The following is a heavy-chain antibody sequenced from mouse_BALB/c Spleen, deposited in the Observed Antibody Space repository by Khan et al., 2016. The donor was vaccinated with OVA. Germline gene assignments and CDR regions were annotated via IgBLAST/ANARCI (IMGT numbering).Heavy chain of an antibody. Sequence: VQLQQSGAELARPGASVNLSCKASGYTFTNYWIHWVRQRPGQGLEWIGSIFPGNDDTNYTQKFKGKATLTADKSSSTACMQIRTLASEDYAVYYCATRVHYAMDYWGQGTSVTVSS. J-gene: IGHJ4*01. V-gene: IGHV1-87*01. CDR2: IFPGNDDT. CDR3: ATRVHYAMDY. CDR1: GYTFTNYW.